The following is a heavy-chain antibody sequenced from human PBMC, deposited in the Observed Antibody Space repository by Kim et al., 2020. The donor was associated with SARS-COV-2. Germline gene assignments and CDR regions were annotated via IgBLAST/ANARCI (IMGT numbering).Heavy chain of an antibody. V-gene: IGHV4-34*01. CDR1: GGSFSGYY. J-gene: IGHJ6*01. D-gene: IGHD3-22*01. Sequence: SETLSLTCAVYGGSFSGYYWSWIRQPPGKGLEWIGEINHSGSTNYNPSLKSRVTISVDTSKNQFSLKLSSVTAADTAVYYCARGKYYYDSSGYHYYYYG. CDR3: ARGKYYYDSSGYHYYYYG. CDR2: INHSGST.